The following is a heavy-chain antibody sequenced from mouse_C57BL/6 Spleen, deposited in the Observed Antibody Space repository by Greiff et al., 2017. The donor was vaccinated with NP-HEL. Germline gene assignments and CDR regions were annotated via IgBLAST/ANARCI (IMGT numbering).Heavy chain of an antibody. CDR1: GYAFSSSW. CDR3: ARGGYDYDPFAY. D-gene: IGHD2-4*01. V-gene: IGHV1-82*01. CDR2: IYPGDGDT. J-gene: IGHJ3*01. Sequence: VQVVESGPELVKPGASVKISCKASGYAFSSSWMNWVKQRPGKGLEWIGRIYPGDGDTNYNGKFKGKATLTADKSSSTAYMQLSSLTSEDSAVYFCARGGYDYDPFAYWGQGTLVTVSA.